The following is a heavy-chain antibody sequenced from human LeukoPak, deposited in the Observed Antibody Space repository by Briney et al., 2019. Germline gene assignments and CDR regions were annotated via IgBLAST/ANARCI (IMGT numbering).Heavy chain of an antibody. CDR1: GFTFRNDG. Sequence: GGSLRLSCSASGFTFRNDGMHWVRQAPGKGLEYVSTIGSYGGSTYYADFVKGRFTISRDNSKNTLYLQMSSLRAEDTAVYYCVKDLYSYSFDYWGQGTLVTVSS. V-gene: IGHV3-64D*06. D-gene: IGHD2-8*01. CDR3: VKDLYSYSFDY. CDR2: IGSYGGST. J-gene: IGHJ4*02.